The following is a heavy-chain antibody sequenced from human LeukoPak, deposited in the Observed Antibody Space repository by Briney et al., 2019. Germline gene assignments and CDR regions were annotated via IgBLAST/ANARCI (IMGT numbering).Heavy chain of an antibody. CDR2: ISGSGGST. J-gene: IGHJ5*02. V-gene: IGHV3-23*01. D-gene: IGHD3-10*01. CDR3: AKEDKRNYYGSGSYYRWFDP. Sequence: GSLRLSCAASGFTFSSYAMSWVRQAPGKGLEWVSAISGSGGSTYYADSVKGRFTISRDNSKNTLYLQMNSLRAEDTAVYYCAKEDKRNYYGSGSYYRWFDPWGQGTLVTVSS. CDR1: GFTFSSYA.